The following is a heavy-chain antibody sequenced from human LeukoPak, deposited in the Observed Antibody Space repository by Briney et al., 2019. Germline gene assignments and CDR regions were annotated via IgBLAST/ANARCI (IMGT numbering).Heavy chain of an antibody. J-gene: IGHJ4*02. V-gene: IGHV3-23*01. Sequence: GGSLRLSCAASGFTFSSYGMSWVRQAPGKGLEWVSASGSGGSTYYADSVKGRFTISRDNSKNTLYLQMNSLRAEDTAVYYCAKDEVGWFGELLGGPDYWGQGTLVTVSS. CDR2: SGSGGST. CDR1: GFTFSSYG. D-gene: IGHD3-10*01. CDR3: AKDEVGWFGELLGGPDY.